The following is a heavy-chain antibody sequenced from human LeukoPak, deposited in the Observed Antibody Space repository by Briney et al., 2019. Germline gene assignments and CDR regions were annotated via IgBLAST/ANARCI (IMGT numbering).Heavy chain of an antibody. CDR2: ISPADSDT. CDR1: GYNFATYW. Sequence: GESLKISCQVSGYNFATYWIGWVRRMPGKGLEWMGIISPADSDTRYSPSFQGQVTISADKSINTAYLQWSSLRASDTAIYYCARQAALAGPEIDYWGQGTLVTVSS. V-gene: IGHV5-51*01. D-gene: IGHD6-19*01. J-gene: IGHJ4*02. CDR3: ARQAALAGPEIDY.